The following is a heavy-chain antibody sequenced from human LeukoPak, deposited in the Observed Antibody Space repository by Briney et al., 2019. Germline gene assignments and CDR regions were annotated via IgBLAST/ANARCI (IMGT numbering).Heavy chain of an antibody. CDR3: AKGKYSGYDLEPENFDY. CDR2: ISYDGSNK. V-gene: IGHV3-30*18. J-gene: IGHJ4*02. Sequence: PGGSLRLSCVASGFTFSSYGMHWVRQAPGKGLEWVAVISYDGSNKYYADSVKGRFTISRDNSKNTLYLQMNSLRAEDTAVYYCAKGKYSGYDLEPENFDYWGQGTLVTVSS. CDR1: GFTFSSYG. D-gene: IGHD5-12*01.